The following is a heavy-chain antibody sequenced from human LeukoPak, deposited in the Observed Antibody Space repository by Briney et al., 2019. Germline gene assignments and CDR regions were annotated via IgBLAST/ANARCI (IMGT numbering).Heavy chain of an antibody. J-gene: IGHJ4*02. D-gene: IGHD3-3*01. CDR2: ISGSGGST. CDR3: ATFLEWLLYCDY. V-gene: IGHV3-23*01. CDR1: GFTFSSYA. Sequence: HPGGSLRLSCAASGFTFSSYAMSWVRQAPGKGLEWVSAISGSGGSTYYADSVKGRFTISRDNSKNTLYLQMNSLRAEDTAVYYCATFLEWLLYCDYWGQGTLVTVSS.